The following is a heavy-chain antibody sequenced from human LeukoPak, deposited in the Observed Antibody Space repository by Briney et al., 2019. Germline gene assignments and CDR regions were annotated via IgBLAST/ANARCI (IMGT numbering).Heavy chain of an antibody. CDR1: GFTLSTHW. Sequence: PGGSLRLSCAASGFTLSTHWMNWVRQAPGKGLEWVANIKQDGSEKYYVDSVKGRFTISRDNAKNSLYLQMNSLRAEDTAVYYCARGYYYDSSGDPLDYWGQGTLVTVSS. D-gene: IGHD3-22*01. J-gene: IGHJ4*02. CDR3: ARGYYYDSSGDPLDY. V-gene: IGHV3-7*01. CDR2: IKQDGSEK.